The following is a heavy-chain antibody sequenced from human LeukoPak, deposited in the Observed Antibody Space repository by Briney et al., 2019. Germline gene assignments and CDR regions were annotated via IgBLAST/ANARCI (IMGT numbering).Heavy chain of an antibody. CDR1: GFTFSTYW. J-gene: IGHJ6*03. CDR2: ISSSGSTI. Sequence: GGSLRLSCAASGFTFSTYWMNWVRQAPGKGLEWVSYISSSGSTIYYAASVKGRFTISRDNAKNSLYLQMNSLRAEDTALYYCARHLGYMDVWGKGTTVTISS. CDR3: ARHLGYMDV. V-gene: IGHV3-48*04.